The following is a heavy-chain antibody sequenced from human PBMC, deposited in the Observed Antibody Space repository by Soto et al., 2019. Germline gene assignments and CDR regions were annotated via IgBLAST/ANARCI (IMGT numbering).Heavy chain of an antibody. CDR1: GGSFSGYY. J-gene: IGHJ4*02. D-gene: IGHD4-17*01. CDR3: ARALRRRPW. Sequence: QVQLQQWGAGLLKPSETLSLTCAVYGGSFSGYYWSWIRQPPGKGLGWIGQINHSGSTNSNPSLTSRVTRSVDTSKNQFSLKLSSVTASDTAVYYWARALRRRPWWGQGTLVTVSS. V-gene: IGHV4-34*01. CDR2: INHSGST.